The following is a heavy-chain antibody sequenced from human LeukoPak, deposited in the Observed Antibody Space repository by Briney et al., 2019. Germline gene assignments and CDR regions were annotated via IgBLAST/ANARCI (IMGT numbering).Heavy chain of an antibody. CDR2: IYYSGST. D-gene: IGHD4-23*01. CDR1: GGSFTSYY. V-gene: IGHV4-59*08. J-gene: IGHJ4*02. CDR3: ARQGRGYGGNSDY. Sequence: PSETLSLTCTVSGGSFTSYYWTWIRQPPGKGLEWIGYIYYSGSTNYNPSLKSRVTISVDTSKNRFSLKLSSVTAADTAVYYCARQGRGYGGNSDYWGQGTLVTVSS.